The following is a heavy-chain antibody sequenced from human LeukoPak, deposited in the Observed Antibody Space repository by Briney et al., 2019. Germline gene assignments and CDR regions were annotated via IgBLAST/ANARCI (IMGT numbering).Heavy chain of an antibody. Sequence: VGSLRLSCAASGFTFSTYWMHWVRHAPGKGLVCVSRINSDGSSITSADSVKGRFTISRDNAKNTLFLQMNSLRAEDTAVYYCARRSLIGDLSWFDPWGQGTLVIVSS. V-gene: IGHV3-74*01. CDR1: GFTFSTYW. J-gene: IGHJ5*02. CDR3: ARRSLIGDLSWFDP. D-gene: IGHD7-27*01. CDR2: INSDGSSI.